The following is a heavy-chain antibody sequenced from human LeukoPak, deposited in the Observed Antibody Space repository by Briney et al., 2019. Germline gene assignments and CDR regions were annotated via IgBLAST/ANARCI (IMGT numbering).Heavy chain of an antibody. D-gene: IGHD2-2*01. J-gene: IGHJ4*02. CDR3: ARGRYCSSTSCYEVVDY. Sequence: ASVKVSCKASGYTFTSYDINWVRQATGQGLEWMGWINPNSGNTGYAQKFQGRVTMTRNTSISTAYMELSSLRSEDTAVYYCARGRYCSSTSCYEVVDYWGQGTLVTVSS. CDR2: INPNSGNT. CDR1: GYTFTSYD. V-gene: IGHV1-8*01.